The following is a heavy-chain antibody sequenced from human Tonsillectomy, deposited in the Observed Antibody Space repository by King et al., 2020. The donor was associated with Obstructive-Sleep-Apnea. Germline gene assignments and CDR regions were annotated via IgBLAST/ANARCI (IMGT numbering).Heavy chain of an antibody. Sequence: VQLVQSGAEVKKPGASVKVSCKASGYTFTTSGISWVRQAPGQGLEWMGRISADNGDTNCAQKLQGRVTMTTDTSTRTAYMELRSLRSDDTAVYYCAREGIVGAAYYYYGMDVWGQGTTVTVSS. CDR3: AREGIVGAAYYYYGMDV. J-gene: IGHJ6*02. CDR1: GYTFTTSG. V-gene: IGHV1-18*01. CDR2: ISADNGDT. D-gene: IGHD1-26*01.